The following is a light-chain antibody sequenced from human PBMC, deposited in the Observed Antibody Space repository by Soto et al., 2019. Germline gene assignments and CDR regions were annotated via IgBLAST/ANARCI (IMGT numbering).Light chain of an antibody. J-gene: IGLJ7*01. Sequence: QSVLTQPPSASGTPGQRVAISCSGSTSDIGGNIVHWYHQLPGTAPNLLLYTKNQRPLEVPARFSGSKSGTSVALAISGLQSDDEAGYYCATWGDNLNGRVFGGGTQLTVL. V-gene: IGLV1-44*01. CDR3: ATWGDNLNGRV. CDR2: TKN. CDR1: TSDIGGNI.